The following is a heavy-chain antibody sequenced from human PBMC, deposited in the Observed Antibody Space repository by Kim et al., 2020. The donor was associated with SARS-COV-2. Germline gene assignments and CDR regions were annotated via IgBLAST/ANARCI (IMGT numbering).Heavy chain of an antibody. CDR2: ISSNGGST. V-gene: IGHV3-64*01. CDR3: ARTRGSGSPFDP. Sequence: GGSLRLSCAASGFTFSSYAMHWVRQAPGKGLEYVSAISSNGGSTYYANSVKGRFTISRDNSKNTLYLQMGSLRAEDMAVYYCARTRGSGSPFDPWGQGTLVTVSS. CDR1: GFTFSSYA. J-gene: IGHJ5*02. D-gene: IGHD3-10*01.